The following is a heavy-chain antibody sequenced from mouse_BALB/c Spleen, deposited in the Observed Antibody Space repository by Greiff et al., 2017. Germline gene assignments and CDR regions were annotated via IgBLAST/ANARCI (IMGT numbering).Heavy chain of an antibody. V-gene: IGHV5-15*02. Sequence: EVKLMESGGGLVQPGGSRKLSCAASGFTFSDYGMAWVRQAPGKGPEWVAFISNLAYSIYYADTVTGRFTISRENAKNTLYLEMSSLRSEDTAMYYCARVNPSYYAMDYWGQGTSVTVSS. CDR3: ARVNPSYYAMDY. CDR1: GFTFSDYG. CDR2: ISNLAYSI. J-gene: IGHJ4*01.